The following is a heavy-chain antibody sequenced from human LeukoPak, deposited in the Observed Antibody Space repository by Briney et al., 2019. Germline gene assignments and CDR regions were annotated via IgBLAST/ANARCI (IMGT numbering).Heavy chain of an antibody. CDR3: ARHCGRRRRFGELFEGNIDY. D-gene: IGHD3-10*01. CDR1: GGSISSSSYY. Sequence: SETLSLTCTVSGGSISSSSYYWGWIRQPPGKGLEWIGSIYYSGSTYYNPSLKSRVTISVDTSKNQFSLKLSSVTAADTAVYYCARHCGRRRRFGELFEGNIDYWGQGTLVTVSS. V-gene: IGHV4-39*01. J-gene: IGHJ4*02. CDR2: IYYSGST.